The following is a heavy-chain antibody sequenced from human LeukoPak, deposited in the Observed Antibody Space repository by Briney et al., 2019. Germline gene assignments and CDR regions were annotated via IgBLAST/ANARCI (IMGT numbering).Heavy chain of an antibody. Sequence: GGSLRLSCAASGFTLSTYSLNWVRQAPGKGLGWVSSISSSSLYIYYADSVKGRFTISRDNSKNTLYLQMNSLRAEDTAVYYCARGDIVVVPAAMFHYYYYYYMDVWGKGTTVTVSS. CDR2: ISSSSLYI. V-gene: IGHV3-21*01. CDR3: ARGDIVVVPAAMFHYYYYYYMDV. CDR1: GFTLSTYS. J-gene: IGHJ6*03. D-gene: IGHD2-2*01.